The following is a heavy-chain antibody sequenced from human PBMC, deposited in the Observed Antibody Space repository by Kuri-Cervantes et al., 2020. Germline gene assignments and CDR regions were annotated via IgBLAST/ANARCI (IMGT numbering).Heavy chain of an antibody. CDR1: GGSISSGGYS. D-gene: IGHD5-12*01. V-gene: IGHV4-30-2*01. Sequence: SETLSLTCAVSGGSISSGGYSWSWIRQPPGKGLEWIGYIYHSGSTYYNPSLKSRVTISVDRSKNQFSLKLSSVTAADTAVYYCARDDSGYEGRYFDYWGQGTLVTVSS. CDR3: ARDDSGYEGRYFDY. J-gene: IGHJ4*02. CDR2: IYHSGST.